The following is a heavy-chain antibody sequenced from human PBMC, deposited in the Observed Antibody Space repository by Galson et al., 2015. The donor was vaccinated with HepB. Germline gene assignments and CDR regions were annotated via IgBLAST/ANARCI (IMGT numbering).Heavy chain of an antibody. CDR1: GFIFRHHA. V-gene: IGHV3-23*01. D-gene: IGHD3-16*01. Sequence: SLRLSCAGSGFIFRHHAMAWIRQAPGKGLEWVSGINGRGSTRSSSDSVKGRFPIPRDNSKDTVFLQMDNLRAEDTAVYYCVKEGSWFGGDWFDPWGQGALVTVS. J-gene: IGHJ5*02. CDR3: VKEGSWFGGDWFDP. CDR2: INGRGSTR.